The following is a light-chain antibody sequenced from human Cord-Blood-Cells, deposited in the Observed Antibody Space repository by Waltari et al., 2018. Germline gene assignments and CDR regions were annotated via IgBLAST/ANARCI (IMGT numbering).Light chain of an antibody. CDR1: SSDVGGYNY. CDR2: EVS. V-gene: IGLV2-14*01. J-gene: IGLJ1*01. CDR3: SSYTSSSIYV. Sequence: QSALTQPVSVSGSPGQSITISCTGTSSDVGGYNYVSWYQQHPGKAPKLMIYEVSNRPSGVSNRFSGSKSGNTASLTISGLQAEDEADYYCSSYTSSSIYVFGTGTKVTVL.